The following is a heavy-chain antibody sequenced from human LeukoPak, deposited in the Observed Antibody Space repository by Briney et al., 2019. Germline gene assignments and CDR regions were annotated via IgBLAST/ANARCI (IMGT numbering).Heavy chain of an antibody. D-gene: IGHD6-19*01. CDR1: GFTFSSHW. Sequence: GGSLRLSCGASGFTFSSHWMSWVRQTPGKGLEWVANIRYDGNEKLFVDSVKGRFTISRDNAKNSLYLQMNSLRAEDTAVYYCARAQWDIWGQGTMVTVSS. CDR3: ARAQWDI. J-gene: IGHJ3*02. CDR2: IRYDGNEK. V-gene: IGHV3-7*01.